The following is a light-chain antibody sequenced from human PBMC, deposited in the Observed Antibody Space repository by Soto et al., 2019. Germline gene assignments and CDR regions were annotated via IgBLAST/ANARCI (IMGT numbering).Light chain of an antibody. CDR1: SGHSSYA. V-gene: IGLV4-69*01. Sequence: QAVVTQSPSASASLGASVKLTCTLSSGHSSYAIAWHQQQPEKGPRYLMKLNSDGSHSKGDGIPDRFSGSSSGAERYHTISSLQSEDEADYYCQTWVTGIQVFGGGTKVTVL. CDR2: LNSDGSH. CDR3: QTWVTGIQV. J-gene: IGLJ3*02.